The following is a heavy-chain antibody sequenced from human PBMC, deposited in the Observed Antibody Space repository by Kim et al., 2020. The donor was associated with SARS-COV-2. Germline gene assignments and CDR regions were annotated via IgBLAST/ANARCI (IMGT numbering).Heavy chain of an antibody. D-gene: IGHD6-6*01. J-gene: IGHJ6*02. Sequence: SVKARFTISRDNSKNTLYLQMNSLRAEDTAVYYCARDAEVYYYYYYGMDVWGQGTTVTVSS. V-gene: IGHV3-30*07. CDR3: ARDAEVYYYYYYGMDV.